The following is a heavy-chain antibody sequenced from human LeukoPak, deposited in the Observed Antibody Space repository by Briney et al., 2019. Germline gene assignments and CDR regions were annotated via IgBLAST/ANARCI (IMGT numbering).Heavy chain of an antibody. D-gene: IGHD5-18*01. J-gene: IGHJ5*02. Sequence: PGGSLRLSCAASGFTFSSNWMSWVRQAPGKGLEWVANIKEDGSEKYYVDSVKGRFTISRDNAKNSLYLQMNSLRAEDTALYYCANSRGYSYGYRAWGQGTLVTVSS. V-gene: IGHV3-7*03. CDR1: GFTFSSNW. CDR3: ANSRGYSYGYRA. CDR2: IKEDGSEK.